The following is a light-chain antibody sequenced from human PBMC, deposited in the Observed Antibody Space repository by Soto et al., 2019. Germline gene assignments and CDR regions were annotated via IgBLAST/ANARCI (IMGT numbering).Light chain of an antibody. CDR3: QKYTNVPT. CDR1: QGISNY. CDR2: AAS. Sequence: DIQMTQSPSSLSASVGDRVTITCRASQGISNYLAWYQQIPGKVPKLLISAASTLQSGVPSRFSGSGSGKDFTLTSSSLQPEDVATYYCQKYTNVPTFGGGTKVEIK. J-gene: IGKJ4*01. V-gene: IGKV1-27*01.